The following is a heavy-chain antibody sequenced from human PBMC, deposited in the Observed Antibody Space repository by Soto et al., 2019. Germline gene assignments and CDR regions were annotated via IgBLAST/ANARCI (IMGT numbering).Heavy chain of an antibody. CDR2: IRHDGSND. Sequence: QLHLVESGGGVVQPGASGRLSCEASGFTFSAFGMHWVRQAPGKGLEWVAGIRHDGSNDYYSDFAKGRLTISRDNSRDTLDLQINSLRADDSAVYYCASVNTVRSWDYDGMYIWGQGTTVTVSS. V-gene: IGHV3-33*03. D-gene: IGHD3-10*01. CDR1: GFTFSAFG. J-gene: IGHJ6*02. CDR3: ASVNTVRSWDYDGMYI.